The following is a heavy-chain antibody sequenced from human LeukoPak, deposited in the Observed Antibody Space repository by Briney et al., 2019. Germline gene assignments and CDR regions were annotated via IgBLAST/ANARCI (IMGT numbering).Heavy chain of an antibody. CDR3: AKEKSVAGTEFDY. CDR2: ITDSGGST. Sequence: GGSLRLSCAASGFTFSSYAMSWVRQAPGKGLELVSTITDSGGSTYYVASVKGRFAISRDNSKNTLFLQMNSLRAEDTAIYYCAKEKSVAGTEFDYWGQGTLVTVSS. J-gene: IGHJ4*02. D-gene: IGHD6-19*01. CDR1: GFTFSSYA. V-gene: IGHV3-23*01.